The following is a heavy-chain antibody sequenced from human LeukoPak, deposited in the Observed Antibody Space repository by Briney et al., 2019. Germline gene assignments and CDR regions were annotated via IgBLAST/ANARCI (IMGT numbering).Heavy chain of an antibody. CDR2: IYYSGNT. D-gene: IGHD3-16*01. CDR3: ARDATFGGVRVFDY. CDR1: GGSISSSSYY. J-gene: IGHJ4*02. V-gene: IGHV4-39*02. Sequence: PSETLSLTCIVSGGSISSSSYYWGWIRQPPGKGLEWIGTIYYSGNTYYNPSLKSRVTISVHTSKNQFTLQLSSVTAADTAVYYCARDATFGGVRVFDYWGQGTLVTVSS.